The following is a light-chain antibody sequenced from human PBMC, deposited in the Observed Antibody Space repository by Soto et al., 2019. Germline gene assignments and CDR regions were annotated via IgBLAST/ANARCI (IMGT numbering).Light chain of an antibody. CDR2: GAS. J-gene: IGKJ1*01. Sequence: IVLTQSPDTLSLSPGESATLSCRASQSISSSYLAWYQQKPGQAPRLLIYGASNRATAIPDRFSGSGSGTDFTLTISRLEPEDFAVYYCQQSDDSPGTFGQGTKVEIK. CDR1: QSISSSY. CDR3: QQSDDSPGT. V-gene: IGKV3-20*01.